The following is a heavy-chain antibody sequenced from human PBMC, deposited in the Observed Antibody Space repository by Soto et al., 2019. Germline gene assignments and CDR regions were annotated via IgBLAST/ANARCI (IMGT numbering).Heavy chain of an antibody. V-gene: IGHV4-34*01. D-gene: IGHD2-15*01. CDR3: ARGPELKKDLGYCSGGSCYSIGDAFDI. J-gene: IGHJ3*02. CDR1: GGSFSGYY. CDR2: INPSGST. Sequence: QVQLQQWGAGLLKPSETLSLTCAVYGGSFSGYYWSWIRQPPGKGLEWIGEINPSGSTNYNTSLKSRVTLSVDTSKNQFSLKLSSVTAADTAVYYCARGPELKKDLGYCSGGSCYSIGDAFDIWGQGTMVTVSS.